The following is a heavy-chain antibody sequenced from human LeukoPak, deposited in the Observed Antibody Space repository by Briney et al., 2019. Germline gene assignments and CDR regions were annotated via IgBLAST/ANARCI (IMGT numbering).Heavy chain of an antibody. CDR1: GDSISSYY. CDR2: IYTSGST. D-gene: IGHD2/OR15-2a*01. V-gene: IGHV4-4*07. Sequence: SETLSLTCTVSGDSISSYYWSWIRQPAGKGLEWIGRIYTSGSTNYNPSLKSRVTMSVDTSKNQFSLKLSSVTAADTAVYYCARDHLLWNWFDPWGQGTLVTVSS. CDR3: ARDHLLWNWFDP. J-gene: IGHJ5*02.